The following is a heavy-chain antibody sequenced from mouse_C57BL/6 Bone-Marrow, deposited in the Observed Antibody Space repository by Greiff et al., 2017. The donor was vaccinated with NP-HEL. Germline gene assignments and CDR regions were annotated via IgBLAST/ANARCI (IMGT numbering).Heavy chain of an antibody. CDR2: LSRGGSYT. V-gene: IGHV5-6*01. CDR1: GFTFSSYG. D-gene: IGHD2-4*01. Sequence: EVQRVESGGDLVKPGGSLKLSCAASGFTFSSYGMSWVRQTPDKSLEWVETLSRGGSYTYYPDSVKGRFTISRDNAKNSLYLQMSSLKSEDTAMYYCARWGWGLRRVDFWGQGTTLTVSS. J-gene: IGHJ2*01. CDR3: ARWGWGLRRVDF.